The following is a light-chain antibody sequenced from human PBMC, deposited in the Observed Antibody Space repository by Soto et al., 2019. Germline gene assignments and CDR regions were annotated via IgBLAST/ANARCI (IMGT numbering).Light chain of an antibody. V-gene: IGKV1-5*03. J-gene: IGKJ5*01. CDR3: QQYSHLIT. Sequence: DIQMTQSPSTLSASVGDRVTITCRASQSISVWLAWYQQKAGKAPNLLIYKASRLESGVPSRFSGRRSGTEFTLTIASVQPEDIATYYCQQYSHLITFGQGTRLEI. CDR1: QSISVW. CDR2: KAS.